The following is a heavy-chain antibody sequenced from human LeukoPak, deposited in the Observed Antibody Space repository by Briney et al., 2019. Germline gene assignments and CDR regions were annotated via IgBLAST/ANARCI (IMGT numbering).Heavy chain of an antibody. V-gene: IGHV1-18*01. J-gene: IGHJ5*02. CDR2: ISAYNGNT. CDR1: GYTFTSYG. Sequence: ASVKVSCKASGYTFTSYGISWVRQAPGQGLEWMGWISAYNGNTNYAQKLQGRVTMTTDTSTSTAYMELRSLRSDDTAVYYSARIAVADNWFDPWGQGTLVTVSS. CDR3: ARIAVADNWFDP. D-gene: IGHD6-19*01.